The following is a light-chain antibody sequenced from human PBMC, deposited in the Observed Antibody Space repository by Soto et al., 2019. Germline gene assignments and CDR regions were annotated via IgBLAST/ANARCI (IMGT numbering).Light chain of an antibody. J-gene: IGKJ1*01. V-gene: IGKV3-20*01. Sequence: EIVMTQSPATLSVSPGERATLSCRASQSVSSNLAWYQQKPGQAPRLLIYDASRRATGIPDRFTGSGFGTDFTLTISRLAPEDLAVYYCQRFGTSPPWTFGQGTKVDIK. CDR2: DAS. CDR3: QRFGTSPPWT. CDR1: QSVSSN.